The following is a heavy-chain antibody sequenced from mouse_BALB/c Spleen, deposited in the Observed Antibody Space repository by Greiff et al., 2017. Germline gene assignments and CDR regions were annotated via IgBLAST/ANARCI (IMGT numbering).Heavy chain of an antibody. CDR3: ARRDYYGSSYVDFDY. D-gene: IGHD1-1*01. CDR2: ISSGSSTI. CDR1: GFTFSSFG. J-gene: IGHJ2*01. Sequence: EVMLVESGGGLVQPGGSRNLSCAASGFTFSSFGMHWVRQAPEKGLEWVAYISSGSSTIYYADTVKGRFTISRDNPKNTLFLQMTSLRSEDTAMYYCARRDYYGSSYVDFDYWGQGTTLTVSS. V-gene: IGHV5-17*02.